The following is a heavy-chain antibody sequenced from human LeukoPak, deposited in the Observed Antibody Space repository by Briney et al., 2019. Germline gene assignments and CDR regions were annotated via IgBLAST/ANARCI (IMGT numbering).Heavy chain of an antibody. CDR2: IYYSGST. CDR1: GGSISITSDY. Sequence: SEALSLTCTVSGGSISITSDYWACIRQPPGKGLEWIGYIYYSGSTNYNPSLKSRVTISVDTSKNQFSLKLSSVTAADTAVYYCARPYGGNSVGAFDIWGQGTMVTVSS. V-gene: IGHV4-61*05. CDR3: ARPYGGNSVGAFDI. D-gene: IGHD4-23*01. J-gene: IGHJ3*02.